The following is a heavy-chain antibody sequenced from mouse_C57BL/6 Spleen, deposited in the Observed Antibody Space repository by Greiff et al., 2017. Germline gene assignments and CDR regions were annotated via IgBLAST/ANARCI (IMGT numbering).Heavy chain of an antibody. CDR3: ARSGDDYDEGFAY. J-gene: IGHJ3*01. CDR1: GYTFTSYW. Sequence: QVQLKQPGAELVKPGASVKLSCKASGYTFTSYWMQWVKQRPGQGLEWIGEIDPSDSYTNYNQKFKGKATLTVDTSSSTAYMQLSSLTSEDSAVYYCARSGDDYDEGFAYWGQGTLVTVSA. CDR2: IDPSDSYT. D-gene: IGHD2-4*01. V-gene: IGHV1-50*01.